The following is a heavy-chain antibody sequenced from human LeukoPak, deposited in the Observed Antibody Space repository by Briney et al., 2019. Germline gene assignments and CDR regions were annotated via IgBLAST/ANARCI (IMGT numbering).Heavy chain of an antibody. CDR2: IYYSGST. J-gene: IGHJ3*02. V-gene: IGHV4-31*03. CDR3: ARVSQFWAFDI. Sequence: PSQTLSLTCTVSGGSISSGGYYWSWIRPHPGKGLEWIGYIYYSGSTYYNPSLKRRVTISVDTSKNQFSLKLSSVTAAATAVYYCARVSQFWAFDIWGQGTMVTVSS. D-gene: IGHD3-3*01. CDR1: GGSISSGGYY.